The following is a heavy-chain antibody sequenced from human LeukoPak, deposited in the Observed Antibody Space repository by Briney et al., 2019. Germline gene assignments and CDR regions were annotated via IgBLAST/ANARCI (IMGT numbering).Heavy chain of an antibody. D-gene: IGHD3-22*01. CDR3: AKEPSSGGVGIFDY. J-gene: IGHJ4*02. CDR2: ISSSSSTI. CDR1: GFTFSSYS. Sequence: GGSLRLSCAASGFTFSSYSMNWVRQAPGKGLEWVSYISSSSSTIYYADSVKGRFTISRDNSKNTLYLQMNSLRAEDTAVYYCAKEPSSGGVGIFDYWGQGTLVTVSS. V-gene: IGHV3-48*01.